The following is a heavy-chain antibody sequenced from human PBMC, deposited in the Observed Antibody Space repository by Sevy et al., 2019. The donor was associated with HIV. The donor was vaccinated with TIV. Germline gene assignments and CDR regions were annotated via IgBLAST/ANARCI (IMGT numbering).Heavy chain of an antibody. CDR2: ISGSGGST. V-gene: IGHV3-23*01. Sequence: GESLKISCAASGFTFSSYAMSWVRQAPGKGLEWVSAISGSGGSTYYADSVKGRFTISRDNSKNTLYLQMNSLRAEDTAVYYCAKGGNWAYYYYYYGMDVWGQGTTVTVSS. D-gene: IGHD7-27*01. J-gene: IGHJ6*02. CDR3: AKGGNWAYYYYYYGMDV. CDR1: GFTFSSYA.